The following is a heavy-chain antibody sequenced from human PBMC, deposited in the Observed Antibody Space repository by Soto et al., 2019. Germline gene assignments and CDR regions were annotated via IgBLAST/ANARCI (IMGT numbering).Heavy chain of an antibody. CDR1: GGSISSSSYY. Sequence: SETLSLTCTVSGGSISSSSYYWGWIRQPPGKGLEWIGSIYYSGSTYYNPSLKSRVTISVDTSKNQFSLKLSSVTAADTALYYCARHRYCSGGSCYPAPYYFDYWGQGTLVT. D-gene: IGHD2-15*01. CDR3: ARHRYCSGGSCYPAPYYFDY. CDR2: IYYSGST. V-gene: IGHV4-39*01. J-gene: IGHJ4*02.